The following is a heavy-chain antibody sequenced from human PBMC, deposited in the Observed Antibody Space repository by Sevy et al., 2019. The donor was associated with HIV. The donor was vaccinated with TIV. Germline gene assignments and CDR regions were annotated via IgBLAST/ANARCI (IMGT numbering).Heavy chain of an antibody. CDR3: ARLAVAGGLDAFDI. Sequence: GSLRLSCAASGFTVSSSYMPWVRQAPGKGLEWVSVIYSGGGTYYADSVKGRFTISRDNSKNTLYLQMNSLRAEDTAVYYCARLAVAGGLDAFDIWGQGTMVTVSS. D-gene: IGHD6-19*01. CDR2: IYSGGGT. J-gene: IGHJ3*02. V-gene: IGHV3-53*01. CDR1: GFTVSSSY.